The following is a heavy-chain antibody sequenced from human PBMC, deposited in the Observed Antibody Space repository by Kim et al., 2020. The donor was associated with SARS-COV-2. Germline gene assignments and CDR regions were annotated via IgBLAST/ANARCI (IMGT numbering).Heavy chain of an antibody. V-gene: IGHV5-51*01. Sequence: GESLKISCQGSGYSFTSYWIGWVRQMPGKGLEWMGIIYPGDSDTRYSPSFQGQVTISADKSISTAYLQWSSLKASDTAMYYCARQLMYCSGGSCYRLCAFDIWGQGTMVTVSS. J-gene: IGHJ3*02. CDR3: ARQLMYCSGGSCYRLCAFDI. CDR2: IYPGDSDT. D-gene: IGHD2-15*01. CDR1: GYSFTSYW.